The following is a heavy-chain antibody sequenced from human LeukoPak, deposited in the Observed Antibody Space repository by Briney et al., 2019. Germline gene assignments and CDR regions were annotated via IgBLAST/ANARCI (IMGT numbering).Heavy chain of an antibody. D-gene: IGHD1-26*01. Sequence: SETLSLTCTVSGGSISSGGYYWSWIRQPPGKGLEWIGEINHSGSTNYNPSLKSRVTISVDTSKNQFSLKLSSVTAADTAVYYCARVGATPGDYWGQGTLVTVSS. CDR3: ARVGATPGDY. CDR2: INHSGST. J-gene: IGHJ4*02. CDR1: GGSISSGGYY. V-gene: IGHV4-39*07.